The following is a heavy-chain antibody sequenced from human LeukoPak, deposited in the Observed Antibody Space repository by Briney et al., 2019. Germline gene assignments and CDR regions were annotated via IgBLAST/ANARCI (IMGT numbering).Heavy chain of an antibody. Sequence: PGGSLRPSCAPSGFTLSSYAMSWVRQAPGQGLEWVSAIGGSGGSTYYADSVKGRFTISRDNSKNTLYLQMNSLRAEDTAVYYCAKDEGIVDYWGQGTLVTVSS. CDR3: AKDEGIVDY. CDR1: GFTLSSYA. J-gene: IGHJ4*02. V-gene: IGHV3-23*01. D-gene: IGHD1-26*01. CDR2: IGGSGGST.